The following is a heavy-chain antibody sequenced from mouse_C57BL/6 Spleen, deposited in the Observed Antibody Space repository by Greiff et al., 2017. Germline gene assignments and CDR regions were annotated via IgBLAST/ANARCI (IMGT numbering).Heavy chain of an antibody. J-gene: IGHJ3*01. V-gene: IGHV1-62-2*01. D-gene: IGHD2-4*01. Sequence: QVQLQQSGAELVKPGASVKLSCKASGYTFTEYTIHWVKQRSGQGLEWIGWFYPGSGSIKYNEKFKDKATLTADKSSSTVYMELSRLTSEDSAVYFCARHEDRDSMITTGRAWFAYWGQGTLVTVSA. CDR3: ARHEDRDSMITTGRAWFAY. CDR1: GYTFTEYT. CDR2: FYPGSGSI.